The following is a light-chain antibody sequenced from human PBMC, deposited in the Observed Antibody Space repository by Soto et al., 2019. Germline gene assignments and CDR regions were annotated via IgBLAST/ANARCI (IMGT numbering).Light chain of an antibody. CDR3: QQRSNSLT. V-gene: IGKV3-11*01. CDR1: QSVSSY. Sequence: EIVLTQSPATLSLSPGERATLSCRASQSVSSYLAWYQQKPGQAPRLLIYDASNRATGIPARFSGSGSGTDFTLTISSLEPEDCAVYYCQQRSNSLTLGGGTKVDIK. J-gene: IGKJ4*01. CDR2: DAS.